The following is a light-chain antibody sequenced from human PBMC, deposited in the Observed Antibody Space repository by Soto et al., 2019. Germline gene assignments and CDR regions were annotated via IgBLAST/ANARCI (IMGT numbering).Light chain of an antibody. CDR2: SNN. CDR3: AAWDDSLNGPV. Sequence: QSALTQPPSASGTPGQRVTISCSGSSSNIGSNTVNWYQQLPGTAPKLLIYSNNQRPSGVPDRFSGSKSGTSASLAISGLQSEDEADYYCAAWDDSLNGPVFGGGTKLTVL. J-gene: IGLJ2*01. CDR1: SSNIGSNT. V-gene: IGLV1-44*01.